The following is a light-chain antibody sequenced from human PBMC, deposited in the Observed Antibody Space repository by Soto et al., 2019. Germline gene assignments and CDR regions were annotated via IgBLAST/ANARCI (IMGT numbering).Light chain of an antibody. J-gene: IGKJ1*01. CDR1: QSVSSN. Sequence: IGMTQSAATLSVSPGERATLSCRASQSVSSNLAWYQQKPGQAPRLLIYGASTRATGIPARFSGSGSVTEFTLTISSLQSEDFAVYYCQQYNNWPLTFGQGTKVDIK. CDR3: QQYNNWPLT. V-gene: IGKV3-15*01. CDR2: GAS.